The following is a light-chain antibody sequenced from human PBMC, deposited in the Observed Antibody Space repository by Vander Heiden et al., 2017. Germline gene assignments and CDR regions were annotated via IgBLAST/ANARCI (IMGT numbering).Light chain of an antibody. CDR1: QSVSSY. CDR2: DAS. J-gene: IGKJ4*01. CDR3: QHRSNWPLT. V-gene: IGKV3-11*01. Sequence: DIVLTQSPATLSLSPGGRATLSCRASQSVSSYLAWYQPKPGQAPRLLIYDASNRATGIPARFSGSGSGTDFTLTIISLEPEDFAVYYCQHRSNWPLTFGGGTKVEIK.